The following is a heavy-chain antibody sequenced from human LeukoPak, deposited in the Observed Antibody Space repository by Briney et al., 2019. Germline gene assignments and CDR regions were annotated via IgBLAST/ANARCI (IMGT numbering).Heavy chain of an antibody. Sequence: SETLSLTCTVSGGFISSSGYYWGWVRQPPGKELEWIGSIYYSGNTYYNASLKSQVSISIDTSKNQFSLKLTSVTAADTAVYYCARQTGSGLFILPGGQGTLVTVSS. CDR2: IYYSGNT. V-gene: IGHV4-39*01. J-gene: IGHJ4*02. CDR1: GGFISSSGYY. D-gene: IGHD3/OR15-3a*01. CDR3: ARQTGSGLFILP.